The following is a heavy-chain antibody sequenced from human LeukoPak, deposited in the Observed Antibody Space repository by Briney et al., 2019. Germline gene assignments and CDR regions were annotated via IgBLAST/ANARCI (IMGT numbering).Heavy chain of an antibody. CDR3: VGRSCSGSSCYAFDY. D-gene: IGHD2-2*01. CDR2: ISGRGTNK. CDR1: GFTFSSYA. Sequence: LGGSLRLSCAASGFTFSSYAMHWVRQAPGKGLEWVSGISGRGTNKDYAASVKGRFTISRDNSKNTVYFQVNSLRAEDTAVDYGVGRSCSGSSCYAFDYWGQGTLVTVSS. J-gene: IGHJ4*02. V-gene: IGHV3-23*01.